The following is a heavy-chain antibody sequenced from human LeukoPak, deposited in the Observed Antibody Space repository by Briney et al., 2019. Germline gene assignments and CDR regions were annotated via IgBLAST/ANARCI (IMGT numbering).Heavy chain of an antibody. Sequence: SETLSPTCGVQGGSFSGYYWSGIRKPPGKGLEWIGEINHSGSTNYNPSLTSRVTISVDTSKNQFSLRLSSVTAADTAVYYCARASDGMATTFDYWGQGTLVTVSS. CDR3: ARASDGMATTFDY. J-gene: IGHJ4*02. V-gene: IGHV4-34*01. D-gene: IGHD5-24*01. CDR2: INHSGST. CDR1: GGSFSGYY.